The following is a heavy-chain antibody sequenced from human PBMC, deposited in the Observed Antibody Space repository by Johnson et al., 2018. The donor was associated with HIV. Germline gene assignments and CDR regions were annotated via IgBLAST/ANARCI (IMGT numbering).Heavy chain of an antibody. D-gene: IGHD2-15*01. CDR1: GFSFDDYG. CDR3: ASKRLRVVVAASGAFDI. Sequence: VQLVESGGGVVRPGGSLRLYCAASGFSFDDYGMSWVRQPPGKGLEWVSYISSSGNTIYYADSVKGRFTISRDNSKNTLYLQMNSLRAEDTAVYYCASKRLRVVVAASGAFDIWGQGTMVTVSS. J-gene: IGHJ3*02. CDR2: ISSSGNTI. V-gene: IGHV3-48*01.